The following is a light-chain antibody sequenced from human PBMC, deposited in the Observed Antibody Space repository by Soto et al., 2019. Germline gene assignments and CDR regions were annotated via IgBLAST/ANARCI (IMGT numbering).Light chain of an antibody. CDR3: QQYGNSPT. CDR1: QTISNNY. Sequence: ESVLTQSPDTLSLSPGERATLSCGASQTISNNYLAWYQQKPGLAPRLLIFDAFIRATGIPDRFSGSGSGADFTLTISSLEHEDFAVYYCQQYGNSPTFGPGTKVD. CDR2: DAF. V-gene: IGKV3D-20*01. J-gene: IGKJ3*01.